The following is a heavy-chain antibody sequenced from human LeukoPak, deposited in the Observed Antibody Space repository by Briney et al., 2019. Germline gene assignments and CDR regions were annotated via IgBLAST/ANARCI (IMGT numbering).Heavy chain of an antibody. D-gene: IGHD6-13*01. J-gene: IGHJ5*02. CDR3: AREGTIAAAGTWFDP. CDR2: INPNSGGT. Sequence: ASVKVSCKASGYTITGYYMHWVRQAPGQGLEWMGWINPNSGGTNYAQKFQGRVTMTRDTSISTAYMELSRLRSDDTAVYYCAREGTIAAAGTWFDPWGQGTLVTVSS. V-gene: IGHV1-2*02. CDR1: GYTITGYY.